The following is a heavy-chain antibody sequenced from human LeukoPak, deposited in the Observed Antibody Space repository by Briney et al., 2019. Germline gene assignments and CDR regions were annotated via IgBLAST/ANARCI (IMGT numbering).Heavy chain of an antibody. V-gene: IGHV1-46*01. D-gene: IGHD3-22*01. CDR1: GYTFTSYY. CDR2: INPSGGST. J-gene: IGHJ4*02. Sequence: ASVKVSCKASGYTFTSYYMHWVPQAPGQGLEWMGIINPSGGSTSYAQKFQGRVTMTRDTSTSTVYMELSSLRSEDTAVYYCARVYYDSSGYYAFDYWGQGTLVTVSS. CDR3: ARVYYDSSGYYAFDY.